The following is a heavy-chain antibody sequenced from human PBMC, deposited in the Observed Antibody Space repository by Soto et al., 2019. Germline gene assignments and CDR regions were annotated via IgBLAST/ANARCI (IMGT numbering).Heavy chain of an antibody. D-gene: IGHD1-1*01. J-gene: IGHJ4*02. CDR2: ISYDGNNK. V-gene: IGHV3-30*18. CDR1: GFTFSSYG. CDR3: AKSVYNWNDGFFDY. Sequence: GGSLRLSCAASGFTFSSYGMHWVRQAPGKGLEWVAVISYDGNNKYYADTVKGRFTISRDNSKNTLYLQMNSLRAEDTAVYYCAKSVYNWNDGFFDYWGQGTLVTVSS.